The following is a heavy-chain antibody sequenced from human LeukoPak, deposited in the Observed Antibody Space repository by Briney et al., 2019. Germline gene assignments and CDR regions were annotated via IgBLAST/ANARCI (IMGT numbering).Heavy chain of an antibody. CDR2: IYTGDSDT. Sequence: GASLQISSQGSGSLITNYWIGYLHQQPEKSLERTATIYTGDSDTRYSPSFQGQVTISADKSISTAYLQWYSLKASDTAMYYCARQAGYSYGFGPFDYWGQGTLVTVSS. D-gene: IGHD5-18*01. CDR3: ARQAGYSYGFGPFDY. CDR1: GSLITNYW. J-gene: IGHJ4*02. V-gene: IGHV5-51*07.